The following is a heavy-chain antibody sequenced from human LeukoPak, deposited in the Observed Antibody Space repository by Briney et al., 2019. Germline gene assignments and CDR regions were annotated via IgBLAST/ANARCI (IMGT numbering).Heavy chain of an antibody. CDR3: ARGPRYYYDSSSYSYFDY. V-gene: IGHV3-7*01. Sequence: PGGSLRLSCVVSGFSFNTYWMSWVRQAPGKGLEWVANIKQDGSDKSYVDSVKGRFTISRDNAKNSVYLQMNSLRAEDTAVYYCARGPRYYYDSSSYSYFDYWGQETLVTVSS. CDR2: IKQDGSDK. CDR1: GFSFNTYW. J-gene: IGHJ4*02. D-gene: IGHD3-22*01.